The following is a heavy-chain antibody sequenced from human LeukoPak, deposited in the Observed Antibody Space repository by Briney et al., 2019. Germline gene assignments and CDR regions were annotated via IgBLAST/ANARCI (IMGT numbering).Heavy chain of an antibody. V-gene: IGHV4-34*01. D-gene: IGHD6-13*01. CDR2: INHSGST. Sequence: SETLSLTCAVYGGSFSGYYWSWIRQPPGKGLEWIGEINHSGSTNYNPSLKSRVTISVDTSKNQFSLKLSSVTAADTAVYYCARVSSSWYFRYYYYMDVWGKGTTVTVSS. CDR1: GGSFSGYY. CDR3: ARVSSSWYFRYYYYMDV. J-gene: IGHJ6*03.